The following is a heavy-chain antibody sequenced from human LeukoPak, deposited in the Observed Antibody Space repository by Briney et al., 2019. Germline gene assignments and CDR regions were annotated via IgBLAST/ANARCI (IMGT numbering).Heavy chain of an antibody. CDR2: INSDGSST. Sequence: PGGSLRLSCVASGFMFSSYWMNWVRQAPGKGLVWVSRINSDGSSTSYADSVKGRFTISRDNAKNTLFLQRNSLRAEDTAVYYCARGPGAFDIWGQGTMVTVSS. CDR1: GFMFSSYW. D-gene: IGHD2-2*01. CDR3: ARGPGAFDI. J-gene: IGHJ3*02. V-gene: IGHV3-74*01.